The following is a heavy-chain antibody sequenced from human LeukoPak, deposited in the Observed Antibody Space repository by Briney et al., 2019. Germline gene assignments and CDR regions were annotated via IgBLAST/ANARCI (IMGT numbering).Heavy chain of an antibody. CDR1: GGSISSSSYY. CDR3: ARDEYYYDSSATRRFDY. CDR2: IYYSGST. Sequence: SETLSLTCTVSGGSISSSSYYWGWIRQPPGKGLEWIGSIYYSGSTYYNPSLKSRVTISVDTSKNQFSLKLSSVTAADTAVYYCARDEYYYDSSATRRFDYWGQGTLVTVSS. J-gene: IGHJ4*02. V-gene: IGHV4-39*07. D-gene: IGHD3-22*01.